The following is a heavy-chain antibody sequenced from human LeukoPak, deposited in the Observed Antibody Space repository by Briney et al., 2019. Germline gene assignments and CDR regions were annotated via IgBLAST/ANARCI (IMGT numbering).Heavy chain of an antibody. D-gene: IGHD1-26*01. V-gene: IGHV4-34*01. Sequence: SETLSLTCAVYGGSFSGYYWCWIRQPPGKGLEWIGEINHSGSTNYNPSLKSRVTISVDTSKNQFSLKLSSVTAADTAVYYCARAGATWSVDYWGQGTLVTVSS. CDR3: ARAGATWSVDY. CDR2: INHSGST. CDR1: GGSFSGYY. J-gene: IGHJ4*02.